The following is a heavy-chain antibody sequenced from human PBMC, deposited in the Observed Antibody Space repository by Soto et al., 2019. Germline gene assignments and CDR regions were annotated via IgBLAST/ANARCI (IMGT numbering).Heavy chain of an antibody. CDR1: GYTFTSYD. Sequence: ASVKVSCKASGYTFTSYDINWVRQATGQGLEWMGWMNPNSGNTGYAQKFQGRVTMTRNTSISTAYMELSSLRSEDTAAYYCARGYYDFWSGYYASFDYWGQGTLVTVSS. D-gene: IGHD3-3*01. CDR2: MNPNSGNT. CDR3: ARGYYDFWSGYYASFDY. V-gene: IGHV1-8*01. J-gene: IGHJ4*02.